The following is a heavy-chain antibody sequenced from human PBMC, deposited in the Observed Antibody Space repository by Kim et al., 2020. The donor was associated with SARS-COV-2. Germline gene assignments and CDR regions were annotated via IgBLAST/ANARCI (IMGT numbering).Heavy chain of an antibody. J-gene: IGHJ6*03. D-gene: IGHD3-3*01. V-gene: IGHV3-21*01. CDR2: ISSSSSYI. CDR1: GFTFSSYS. CDR3: ARGVHYDFWSGYYILYYMDV. Sequence: GGSLRLSCAASGFTFSSYSMNWVRQAPGKGLEWVSSISSSSSYIYYADSVKGRFTISRDNAKNSLYLQMNSLRAEDTAVYYCARGVHYDFWSGYYILYYMDVWGEGTTVTASS.